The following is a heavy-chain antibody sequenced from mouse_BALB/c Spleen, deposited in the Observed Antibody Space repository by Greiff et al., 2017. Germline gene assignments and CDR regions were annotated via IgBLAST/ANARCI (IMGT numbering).Heavy chain of an antibody. D-gene: IGHD5-2*01. V-gene: IGHV5-9-4*01. CDR1: GFTFSSYA. CDR3: ARAIKNTLAMDD. CDR2: ISSGGSYT. J-gene: IGHJ4*01. Sequence: EVKLVESGGGLVKPGGSLKLSCAASGFTFSSYAMSWVRQSPEKRLEWVAEISSGGSYTYYPATVTGRFTLSRDNARNILYLQMSSLRSEDTAMYFCARAIKNTLAMDDWGQGTSGTVSS.